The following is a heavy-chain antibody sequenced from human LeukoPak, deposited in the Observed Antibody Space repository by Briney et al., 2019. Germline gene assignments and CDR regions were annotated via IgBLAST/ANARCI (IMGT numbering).Heavy chain of an antibody. Sequence: GGSLRLSCVASGFAFSSYWMSWVRQAPGKGLEWVANIKQDGGDKYYVDSVKGRFTISRDNAKNSLFLQMNSLRVEDTAVYYCARLGGSYYTYWGQGTLVTVSS. V-gene: IGHV3-7*01. CDR3: ARLGGSYYTY. CDR2: IKQDGGDK. CDR1: GFAFSSYW. D-gene: IGHD1-26*01. J-gene: IGHJ4*02.